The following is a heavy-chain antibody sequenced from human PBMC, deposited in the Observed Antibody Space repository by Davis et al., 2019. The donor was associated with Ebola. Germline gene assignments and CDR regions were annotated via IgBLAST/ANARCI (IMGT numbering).Heavy chain of an antibody. V-gene: IGHV3-11*04. CDR2: ISSSGSTI. Sequence: PSETLSLTCAVYGGSFSDYYMNWIRQAPGKGLEWVSYISSSGSTIYYADSVKGRFTISRDNAKNSLYLQMNSLRAEDTAVYYCARGASTYYDFWSPFDYWGQGTLVTVSS. CDR3: ARGASTYYDFWSPFDY. CDR1: GGSFSDYY. J-gene: IGHJ4*02. D-gene: IGHD3-3*01.